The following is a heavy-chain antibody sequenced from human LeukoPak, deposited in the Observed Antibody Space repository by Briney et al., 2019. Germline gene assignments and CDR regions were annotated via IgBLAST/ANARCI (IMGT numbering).Heavy chain of an antibody. V-gene: IGHV3-7*01. CDR2: IKEDGRQA. CDR3: AREWYDYGGDSEGY. D-gene: IGHD4-23*01. Sequence: GGSLRLSCVGSGSTFNGHWLTWVRQAPGRGLEWVASIKEDGRQAYYLDSVKGRFTISRDNSKKSLYLQMNSLRIEDTAVYYCAREWYDYGGDSEGYWGQGTLVSVSS. CDR1: GSTFNGHW. J-gene: IGHJ4*02.